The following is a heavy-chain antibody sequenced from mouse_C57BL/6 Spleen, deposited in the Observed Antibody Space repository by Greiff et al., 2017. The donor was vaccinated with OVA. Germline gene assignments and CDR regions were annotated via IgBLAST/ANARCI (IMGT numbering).Heavy chain of an antibody. V-gene: IGHV6-3*01. Sequence: DVQLVESGGGLVQPGGSMKLSCVASGFTFSNYWMNWVRQSPEKGLEWVAQIRLKSDNYATHYAESVKGRFTISRDDSKSSVYLQMNNLRAEDTGIYYCKSYYYGSSWYFDVWGTGTTVTVSS. CDR3: KSYYYGSSWYFDV. CDR2: IRLKSDNYAT. D-gene: IGHD1-1*01. J-gene: IGHJ1*03. CDR1: GFTFSNYW.